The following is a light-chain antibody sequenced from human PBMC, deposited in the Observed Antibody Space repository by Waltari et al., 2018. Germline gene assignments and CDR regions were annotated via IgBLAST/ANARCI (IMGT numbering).Light chain of an antibody. CDR3: QQYYRSRT. CDR2: WAS. CDR1: QSVFYRSDNKNY. V-gene: IGKV4-1*01. Sequence: DIVMTTSPDSLAVSLGARATIDCKSSQSVFYRSDNKNYLAWYQHKPGQPPKLLFYWASTRESGVPDRFSASGSGTDFTLTINNLQAEDVAVYYCQQYYRSRTFGQGTKVEIK. J-gene: IGKJ1*01.